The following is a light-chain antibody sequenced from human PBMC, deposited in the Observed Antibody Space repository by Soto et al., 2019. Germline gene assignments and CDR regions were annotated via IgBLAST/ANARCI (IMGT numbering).Light chain of an antibody. CDR2: AAS. CDR3: QQLNVNLL. J-gene: IGKJ2*01. Sequence: IQLTQSPSSLSASIGDRVTITCRASQDIASYLAWYQQKPGNAPKLLIYAASTLHSGVPSRFSGSGSGTDFTLTISSLXXXXFVTYYCQQLNVNLLFGQGTKLEIK. V-gene: IGKV1-9*01. CDR1: QDIASY.